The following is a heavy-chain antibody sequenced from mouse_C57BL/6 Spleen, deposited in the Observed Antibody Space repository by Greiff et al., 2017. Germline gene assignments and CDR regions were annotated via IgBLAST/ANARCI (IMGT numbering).Heavy chain of an antibody. CDR1: GFTFTDYY. J-gene: IGHJ2*01. CDR3: ARSYYYGSSYFDY. CDR2: IRNKANGYTT. D-gene: IGHD1-1*01. Sequence: DVKLVESGGGLVQPGGSLSLSCAASGFTFTDYYMSWVRQPPGKALEWLGFIRNKANGYTTEYSASVKGRFTISRDNSQRILYLQMNALRAEDSATYYCARSYYYGSSYFDYWGQGTTLTVSS. V-gene: IGHV7-3*01.